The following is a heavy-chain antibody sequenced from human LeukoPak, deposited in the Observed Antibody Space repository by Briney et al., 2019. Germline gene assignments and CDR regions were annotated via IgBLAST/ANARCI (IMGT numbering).Heavy chain of an antibody. Sequence: ASVKVSCKASGYTFTGYYMHWVRQAPGQGLEWMGRINPNSGGTNYAQKFQGRVTMTRDTSISTAYMELSRLRSDDTAVYYCARSTPSGYLCVYWGQGTLVTVSS. V-gene: IGHV1-2*06. D-gene: IGHD6-25*01. CDR1: GYTFTGYY. CDR3: ARSTPSGYLCVY. J-gene: IGHJ4*02. CDR2: INPNSGGT.